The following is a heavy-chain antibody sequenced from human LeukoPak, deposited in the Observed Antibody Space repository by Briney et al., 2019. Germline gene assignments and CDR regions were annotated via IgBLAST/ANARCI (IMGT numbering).Heavy chain of an antibody. J-gene: IGHJ4*02. CDR2: ISGSNSTI. CDR3: ARGKRGQFDY. V-gene: IGHV3-48*04. CDR1: GFTFSSYS. Sequence: GGSLRLSCATSGFTFSSYSMNWVRKAPGKGLEWISYISGSNSTIYYTDSVKGRFTISRDNAKNSLYLEMNSLRAEDTAVYYCARGKRGQFDYWGQGTLVTVSS.